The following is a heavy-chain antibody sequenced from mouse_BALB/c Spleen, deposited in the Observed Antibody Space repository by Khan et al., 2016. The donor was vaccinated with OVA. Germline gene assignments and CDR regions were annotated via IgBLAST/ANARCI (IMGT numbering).Heavy chain of an antibody. CDR1: GFTFSGFG. CDR2: ISSDSSTI. Sequence: EVQLQESGGGLVQPGGSRKLSCAASGFTFSGFGMHWVRQAPEKGLEWVAFISSDSSTIYYADTVKGRFTISRDNPKNTLFLQMTSLRSEDTAMFFCARTGYYYFDYWGQGTTLTVSS. D-gene: IGHD2-3*01. J-gene: IGHJ2*01. V-gene: IGHV5-17*02. CDR3: ARTGYYYFDY.